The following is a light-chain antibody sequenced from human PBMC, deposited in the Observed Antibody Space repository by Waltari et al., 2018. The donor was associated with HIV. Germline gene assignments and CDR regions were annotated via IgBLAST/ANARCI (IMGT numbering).Light chain of an antibody. V-gene: IGKV2-28*01. CDR1: SNGQTY. Sequence: SNGQTYLDWYVQRPGQAPELLVYLGSRRASGVPDRITGSGSGTDFILRISRVEAKDVGIYYCMHDQQSPVFGQGTKVEVK. J-gene: IGKJ1*01. CDR2: LGS. CDR3: MHDQQSPV.